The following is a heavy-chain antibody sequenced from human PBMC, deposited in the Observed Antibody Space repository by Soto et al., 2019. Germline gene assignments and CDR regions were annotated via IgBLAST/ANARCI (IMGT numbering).Heavy chain of an antibody. J-gene: IGHJ3*02. CDR1: GCSISSGDYY. CDR2: IYYSGST. Sequence: SETLSLTCTVSGCSISSGDYYWSWIRQPPGKGLEWIGYIYYSGSTYYNPSLKSRVTISVDTSKNQFSLKLSSVTAADTAVYYCARVDVARYAGAFDIWGQGTMVTV. CDR3: ARVDVARYAGAFDI. D-gene: IGHD1-1*01. V-gene: IGHV4-30-4*01.